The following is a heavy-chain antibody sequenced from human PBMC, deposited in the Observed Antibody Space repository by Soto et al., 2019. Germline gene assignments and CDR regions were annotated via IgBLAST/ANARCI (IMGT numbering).Heavy chain of an antibody. CDR1: GFSLTTGGVG. Sequence: SGPTLVNPTQTLTLTCTFSGFSLTTGGVGVGWIRQPPGKALEWLALIYGNDDEAYSPSLKSRLTITKDTSKNQVVLTVTNMDPVDAGTYFCAHINIHDSSVPCYYYYYAMDVWGQGTTVTVSS. J-gene: IGHJ6*02. V-gene: IGHV2-5*01. D-gene: IGHD6-6*01. CDR2: IYGNDDE. CDR3: AHINIHDSSVPCYYYYYAMDV.